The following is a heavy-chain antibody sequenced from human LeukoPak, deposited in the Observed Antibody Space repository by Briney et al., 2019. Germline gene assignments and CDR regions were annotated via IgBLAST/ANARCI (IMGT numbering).Heavy chain of an antibody. CDR2: ISAYNGNT. Sequence: ASVKVSCKASGYTFTSYGITWVRQAPGQGLEWMGWISAYNGNTNYAQKLQGRVTMTTDTSTSTAYMDLRSLRSDDTAVYYCARDASSKPLDYWGQGTLVTVSS. CDR1: GYTFTSYG. V-gene: IGHV1-18*01. CDR3: ARDASSKPLDY. J-gene: IGHJ4*02.